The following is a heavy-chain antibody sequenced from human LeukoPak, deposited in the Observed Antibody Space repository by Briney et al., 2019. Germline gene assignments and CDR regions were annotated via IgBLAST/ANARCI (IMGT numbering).Heavy chain of an antibody. CDR2: IIPLIGTA. CDR3: ARGESGSYLGDYNWFDP. J-gene: IGHJ5*02. V-gene: IGHV1-69*13. D-gene: IGHD1-26*01. Sequence: SVKVSCKASGYIFTRYGIGWVRQAPGQGLEWMGGIIPLIGTANHAQKFQGRVTITADESTSTVYMELSSLRSEDTAVYYCARGESGSYLGDYNWFDPWGQGTLVTVSS. CDR1: GYIFTRYG.